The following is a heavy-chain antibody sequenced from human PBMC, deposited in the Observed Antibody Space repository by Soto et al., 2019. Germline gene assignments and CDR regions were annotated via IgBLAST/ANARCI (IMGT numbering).Heavy chain of an antibody. CDR1: GFTFSSYW. CDR3: ARAGDQLPAMFDY. CDR2: IKQDGSEK. Sequence: GGSLRLSCAASGFTFSSYWMSWVRQAPGKGLEWVANIKQDGSEKYYVDSVKGRFTISRDNAKNSLYLQMNSLRAEDTAVYYCARAGDQLPAMFDYWGQGTLVTVSS. V-gene: IGHV3-7*01. J-gene: IGHJ4*02. D-gene: IGHD2-2*01.